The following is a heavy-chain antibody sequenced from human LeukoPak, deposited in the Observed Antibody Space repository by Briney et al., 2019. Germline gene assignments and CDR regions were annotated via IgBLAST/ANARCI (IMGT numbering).Heavy chain of an antibody. J-gene: IGHJ4*02. CDR1: GFTFSSYS. V-gene: IGHV3-21*01. CDR2: ISSSSSYI. Sequence: GGSLRLSCAASGFTFSSYSMNWVRQAPGRGLEWVSSISSSSSYIYYADSVKGRFTISRDNAKNSQYLQMNSLRAEDTAVYYCARDEYDGARAGYWGQGTLVTVSS. CDR3: ARDEYDGARAGY. D-gene: IGHD6-6*01.